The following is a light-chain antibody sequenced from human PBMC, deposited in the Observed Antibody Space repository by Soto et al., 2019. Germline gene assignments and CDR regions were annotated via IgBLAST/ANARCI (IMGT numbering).Light chain of an antibody. CDR2: DAS. Sequence: EIVLTQSPATLSLSPGERATLSCRASQSVSSYLAWYQQKPGQAPRLLIYDASNRATGIPARCSGSGSGTDFTLTISSLEPEDFAVYYCQQRSNWRDTFGGGTKVEIK. V-gene: IGKV3-11*01. CDR1: QSVSSY. CDR3: QQRSNWRDT. J-gene: IGKJ4*01.